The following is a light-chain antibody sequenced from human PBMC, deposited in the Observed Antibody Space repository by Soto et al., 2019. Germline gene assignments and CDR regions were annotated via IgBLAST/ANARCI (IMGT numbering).Light chain of an antibody. CDR2: WAS. CDR1: QTLFFRSTNKNY. Sequence: DIMLTQSPGSLAVSLGERATINCESSQTLFFRSTNKNYLAWYQQKPGQPPKLLVYWASTRESGVPDRFSGTGSGTDFTLTISSLQADDVAVYYCQQYYTSPSFGQGTKVEIK. J-gene: IGKJ1*01. CDR3: QQYYTSPS. V-gene: IGKV4-1*01.